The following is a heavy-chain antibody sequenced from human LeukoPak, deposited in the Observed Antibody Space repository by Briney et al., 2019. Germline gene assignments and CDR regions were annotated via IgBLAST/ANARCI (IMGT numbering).Heavy chain of an antibody. Sequence: GGSLRLSCAASGFTVSSNYMSWVRQAPGKGLEWVSVIYSGGSTYYADSVKGRFTISRDNSKNTLYLQMNSLRAEDTAVYYCARDVALLWFGRPYGMDVWGQGTTVTVSS. J-gene: IGHJ6*02. CDR1: GFTVSSNY. CDR3: ARDVALLWFGRPYGMDV. V-gene: IGHV3-53*01. CDR2: IYSGGST. D-gene: IGHD3-10*01.